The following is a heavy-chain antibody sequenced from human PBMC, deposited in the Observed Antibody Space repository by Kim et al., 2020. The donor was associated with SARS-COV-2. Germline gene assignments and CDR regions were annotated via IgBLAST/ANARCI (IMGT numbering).Heavy chain of an antibody. J-gene: IGHJ4*02. Sequence: SYAQSVQGRVTITADESTSTAYMELSSLRSEDTAVYYCATRGYSGYDLDYWGQGTLVTVSS. V-gene: IGHV1-69*01. D-gene: IGHD5-12*01. CDR3: ATRGYSGYDLDY.